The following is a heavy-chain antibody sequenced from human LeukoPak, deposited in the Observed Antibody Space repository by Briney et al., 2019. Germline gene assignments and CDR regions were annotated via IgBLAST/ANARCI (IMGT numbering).Heavy chain of an antibody. CDR3: TLTTVTTFFDY. Sequence: ASVKVSCKASGYTFTGYYMHWVRQAPGQGLEWMGRINPNSGGTNYAQKFQGRVTMTRDTSISTAYIELSRLRSNDTAVYYCTLTTVTTFFDYWGQGTLVTVSS. CDR2: INPNSGGT. CDR1: GYTFTGYY. D-gene: IGHD4-17*01. J-gene: IGHJ4*02. V-gene: IGHV1-2*06.